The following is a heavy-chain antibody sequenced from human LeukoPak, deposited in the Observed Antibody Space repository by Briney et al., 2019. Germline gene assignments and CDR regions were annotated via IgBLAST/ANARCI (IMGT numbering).Heavy chain of an antibody. CDR3: ARVSAEVSHYYDSSGYYRT. D-gene: IGHD3-22*01. J-gene: IGHJ5*02. CDR1: GGTFSSYA. CDR2: IIPIFGTA. Sequence: SVKVSCKAFGGTFSSYAISWVRQAPGQGLEWMGGIIPIFGTANYAQKFQGRVTITADESTSTAYMELSSLRSEDTAVYYCARVSAEVSHYYDSSGYYRTWGQGTLVTVSS. V-gene: IGHV1-69*13.